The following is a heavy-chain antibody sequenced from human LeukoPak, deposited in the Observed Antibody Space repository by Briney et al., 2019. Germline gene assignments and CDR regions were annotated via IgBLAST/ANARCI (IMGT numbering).Heavy chain of an antibody. V-gene: IGHV3-48*03. CDR1: GFTFSSYE. J-gene: IGHJ5*02. Sequence: GGSLRLSCAASGFTFSSYEMNWVRQAPGKGLEWVSSTFQGGGEIHYADSVRGRFTISRDNSRSTLFLQMNSLRGEDTAIYYCATYRQVMLPFEAWGRGTLVTVSS. CDR2: TFQGGGEI. CDR3: ATYRQVMLPFEA. D-gene: IGHD5-18*01.